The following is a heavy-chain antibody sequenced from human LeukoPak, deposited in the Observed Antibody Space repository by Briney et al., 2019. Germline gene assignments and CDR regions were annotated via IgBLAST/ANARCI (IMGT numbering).Heavy chain of an antibody. CDR2: VGGTDGRT. CDR3: ARGGVTGDYFDY. Sequence: PGGSLRLSCAASGFTFSTYNMNWVRQAPGKGLEWVSAVGGTDGRTYYAAFVKGRFTIYRDNSKNTLYLQMNSLRAEDTAVYYCARGGVTGDYFDYWGQGTLVSVSS. J-gene: IGHJ4*02. V-gene: IGHV3-23*01. D-gene: IGHD3-10*01. CDR1: GFTFSTYN.